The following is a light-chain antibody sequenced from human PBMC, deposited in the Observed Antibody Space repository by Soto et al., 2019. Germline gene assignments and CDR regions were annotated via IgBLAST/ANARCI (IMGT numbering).Light chain of an antibody. CDR3: QQYDRFPYT. CDR1: QSISNW. Sequence: DIQMTQSPSTLSASVGDTVTITCRASQSISNWLAWYQQKPGQAPKLLIHKASTLESGVPSRFSGSGSGTEFHLTLSSLQPDDFATFYCQQYDRFPYTFGQGTKLEIK. CDR2: KAS. J-gene: IGKJ2*01. V-gene: IGKV1-5*03.